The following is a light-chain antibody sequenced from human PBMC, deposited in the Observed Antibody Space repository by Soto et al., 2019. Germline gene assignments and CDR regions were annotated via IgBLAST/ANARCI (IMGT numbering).Light chain of an antibody. CDR3: QKYVSSPWT. J-gene: IGKJ1*01. CDR2: GAS. Sequence: EIVLTQSPGTLSLSPGERATLSCGASQTVTSNYLAWYQQKSGQAPRLLISGASTRATGIPDRFSGSGSGTDFTLIISRLEPEDFAVYYCQKYVSSPWTFGQGTKVEI. V-gene: IGKV3-20*01. CDR1: QTVTSNY.